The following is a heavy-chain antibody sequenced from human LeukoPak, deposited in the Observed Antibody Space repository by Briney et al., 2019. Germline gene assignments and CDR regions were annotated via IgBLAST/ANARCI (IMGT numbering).Heavy chain of an antibody. V-gene: IGHV3-9*01. CDR3: AKDIGTTGTTGFDY. CDR2: ISWNSGSI. CDR1: GFTISNYG. D-gene: IGHD1-1*01. Sequence: GGSLRLSCAASGFTISNYGMSWVRQAPGKGLEWVSGISWNSGSIGYADSVKGRFTISRDNAKNSLYLQMNSLRAEDTALYYCAKDIGTTGTTGFDYWGQGTLVTVSS. J-gene: IGHJ4*02.